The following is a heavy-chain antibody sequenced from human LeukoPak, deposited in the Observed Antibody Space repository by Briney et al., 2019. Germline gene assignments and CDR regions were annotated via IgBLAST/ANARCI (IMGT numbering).Heavy chain of an antibody. CDR1: GGSFSGYY. D-gene: IGHD1-26*01. J-gene: IGHJ6*02. Sequence: PSETLSLTCAVYGGSFSGYYWSWIRQPPGKGLEWIGEINHSGSTNYNPSLKSRVTISVDTSKNRFSLKQSSVTAADTAVYYCARIVGATMDVWGQGTTVTVSS. CDR3: ARIVGATMDV. CDR2: INHSGST. V-gene: IGHV4-34*01.